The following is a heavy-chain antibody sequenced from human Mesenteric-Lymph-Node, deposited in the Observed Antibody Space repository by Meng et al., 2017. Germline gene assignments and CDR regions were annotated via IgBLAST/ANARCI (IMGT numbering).Heavy chain of an antibody. CDR2: INPSGGST. J-gene: IGHJ4*02. D-gene: IGHD2-15*01. CDR1: GYTFTSYY. V-gene: IGHV1-46*01. Sequence: ASVKVSCKASGYTFTSYYMHWVRQAPGQGLEWMGIINPSGGSTSYAQKFQGRVTMTRDTSTSTVYMELSSLRSDDTAVYYCARTGYCSGGSCYSDLGYFDYWGQGTLVTVSS. CDR3: ARTGYCSGGSCYSDLGYFDY.